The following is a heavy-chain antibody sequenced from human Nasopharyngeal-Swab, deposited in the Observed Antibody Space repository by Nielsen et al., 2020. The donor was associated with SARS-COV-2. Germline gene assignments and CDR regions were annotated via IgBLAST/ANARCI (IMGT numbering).Heavy chain of an antibody. J-gene: IGHJ4*02. CDR1: GFTFSSYD. CDR2: ISYDGSNK. V-gene: IGHV3-30*03. Sequence: GESLKISCAASGFTFSSYDMHWVRQAPGKGLEWVAVISYDGSNKYDGSNAYYADPVKGRFTISRDNSKDTLYLQMNSLRAEDTAVYYCTRDWGYWGQGTLVTVSS. CDR3: TRDWGY. D-gene: IGHD3-16*01.